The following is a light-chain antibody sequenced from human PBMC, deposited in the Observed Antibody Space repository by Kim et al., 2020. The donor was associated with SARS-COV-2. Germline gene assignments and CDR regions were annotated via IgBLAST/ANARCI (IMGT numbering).Light chain of an antibody. CDR1: SSNIGSNY. Sequence: QRFTISCSGSSSNIGSNYVYWYHQLPGTAPKLLIYRNNQRPSGVPDRCSGAKSGTSASLAISGLRSEDEADYYCAAGDDSLSGHVAFGGGTQLTVL. CDR3: AAGDDSLSGHVA. CDR2: RNN. J-gene: IGLJ2*01. V-gene: IGLV1-47*01.